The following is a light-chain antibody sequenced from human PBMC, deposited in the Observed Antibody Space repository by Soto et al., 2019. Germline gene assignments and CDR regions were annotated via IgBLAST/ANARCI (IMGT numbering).Light chain of an antibody. CDR1: NIGSKV. J-gene: IGLJ2*01. CDR3: QVWDSSRHRV. CDR2: DDR. Sequence: SYELTQPPSVSVAPGQAARISCGGDNIGSKVVHWFQQKPGQAPLLVVYDDRGRPSGIPERFSGSNSGNTATLTISGAEAGDEADYYCQVWDSSRHRVFGGGTKLTVL. V-gene: IGLV3-21*02.